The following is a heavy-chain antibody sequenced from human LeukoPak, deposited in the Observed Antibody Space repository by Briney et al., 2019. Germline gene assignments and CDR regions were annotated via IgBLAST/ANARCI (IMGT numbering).Heavy chain of an antibody. D-gene: IGHD3-10*02. CDR3: ARGDVDPYVFDI. V-gene: IGHV4-34*01. CDR1: GGSFSCYY. J-gene: IGHJ3*02. CDR2: INHSGST. Sequence: PSETLSLTCAVYGGSFSCYYWSWIRQPPGKGLEWIGEINHSGSTNYNPSLKSRVAISVDTSKNQFSPKVKSVIAADTAVYYCARGDVDPYVFDIWGQGTMVTVSS.